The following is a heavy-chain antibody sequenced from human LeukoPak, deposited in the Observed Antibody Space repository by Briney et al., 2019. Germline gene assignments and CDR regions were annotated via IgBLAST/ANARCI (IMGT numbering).Heavy chain of an antibody. J-gene: IGHJ5*02. CDR1: GGSISSYY. CDR3: ARDLGPHYYDSSGQGFDP. CDR2: IYYSGST. D-gene: IGHD3-22*01. Sequence: SETLSLTCTVSGGSISSYYWSWIRQPPGKGLEWMGYIYYSGSTNYNPSLKSRVTISVDTSKNQFSLKLSSVTAADTAVYYCARDLGPHYYDSSGQGFDPWGQGTLVTVSS. V-gene: IGHV4-59*01.